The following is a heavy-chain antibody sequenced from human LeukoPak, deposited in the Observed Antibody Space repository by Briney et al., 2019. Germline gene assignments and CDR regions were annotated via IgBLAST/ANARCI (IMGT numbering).Heavy chain of an antibody. CDR3: ARAGGCSGGSCYLDY. D-gene: IGHD2-15*01. V-gene: IGHV4-61*02. CDR2: IYTSGST. J-gene: IGHJ4*02. CDR1: GGSISSGSYY. Sequence: PSETLSLTCTVSGGSISSGSYYWSWLRQPAGTGREWIGRIYTSGSTNYNPSLKSRVTRSVDTSKNQFSLQLSSVTAADTAVYYCARAGGCSGGSCYLDYWGQGTLVTVSS.